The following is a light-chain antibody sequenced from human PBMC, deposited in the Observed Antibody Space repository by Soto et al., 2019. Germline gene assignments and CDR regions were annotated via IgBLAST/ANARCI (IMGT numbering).Light chain of an antibody. Sequence: QSVLTQPPSASGTPGQRVTISCSGSNSNIGSKSVNWYQQLPGTAPKLLIDSNNERPSGVPDRFSGSKSGTSASLAISGLQSEDEADYYCVAWDGSLNGYVFGTGTKVTVL. V-gene: IGLV1-44*01. J-gene: IGLJ1*01. CDR1: NSNIGSKS. CDR3: VAWDGSLNGYV. CDR2: SNN.